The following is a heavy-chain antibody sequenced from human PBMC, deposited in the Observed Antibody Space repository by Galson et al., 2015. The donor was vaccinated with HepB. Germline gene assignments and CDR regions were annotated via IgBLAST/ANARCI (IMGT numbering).Heavy chain of an antibody. D-gene: IGHD2-2*01. Sequence: SLRLSCAASGFTFSSYAMSWVRQAPGKGLEWVSAISGSGGSTYYAGSVKGRFTISRDNSKNTLYLQMNSLRAEDTAVYYCAKDRQGDFVVVPAAQYMDDYWGQGTLVTVSS. V-gene: IGHV3-23*01. CDR1: GFTFSSYA. CDR2: ISGSGGST. CDR3: AKDRQGDFVVVPAAQYMDDY. J-gene: IGHJ4*02.